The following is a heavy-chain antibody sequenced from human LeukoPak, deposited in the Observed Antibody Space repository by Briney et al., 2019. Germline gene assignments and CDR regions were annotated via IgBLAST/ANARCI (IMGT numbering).Heavy chain of an antibody. CDR3: ARAPRERWRRLGYYFDY. J-gene: IGHJ4*02. CDR1: GGSISSSSYY. V-gene: IGHV4-39*07. Sequence: SETLSLTCTVSGGSISSSSYYWGWIRQPTGKGLEWIGSIYYSGSTYYNPSLKSRVTISVDKSKNQFSLKLSSVTAADTAVYYCARAPRERWRRLGYYFDYWGQGTLVTVSS. CDR2: IYYSGST. D-gene: IGHD4-23*01.